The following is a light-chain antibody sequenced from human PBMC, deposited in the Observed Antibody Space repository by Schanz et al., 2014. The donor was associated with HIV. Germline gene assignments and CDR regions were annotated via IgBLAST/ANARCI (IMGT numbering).Light chain of an antibody. CDR2: GAS. Sequence: EIVLTQSPGTLSLSPGERATLSCRASQTVSSHFLAWYQQKPGQAPRLLIFGASNRAAGFPDRYRESASGTDSANDLSRVEPDDYAVYYWKQYSSSPRTFGQGTKVEI. V-gene: IGKV3-20*01. J-gene: IGKJ1*01. CDR1: QTVSSHF. CDR3: KQYSSSPRT.